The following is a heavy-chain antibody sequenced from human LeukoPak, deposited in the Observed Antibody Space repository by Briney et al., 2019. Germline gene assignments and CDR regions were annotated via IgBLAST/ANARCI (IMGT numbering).Heavy chain of an antibody. V-gene: IGHV3-21*01. CDR3: ARSGSCDY. J-gene: IGHJ4*02. CDR1: GFTFSSYT. D-gene: IGHD1-26*01. Sequence: GGPLRLSCEASGFTFSSYTMNWVRQAPGKGLEWVSSISGSSGYIYYADSVKGRFTISRDNAKNSLYVQMNSLRAEDTAVYYCARSGSCDYWGQGILVTVSS. CDR2: ISGSSGYI.